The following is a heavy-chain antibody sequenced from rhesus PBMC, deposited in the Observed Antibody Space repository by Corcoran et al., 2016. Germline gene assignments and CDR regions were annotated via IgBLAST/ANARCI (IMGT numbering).Heavy chain of an antibody. Sequence: EVQLVESGGGLVQPGGSLRLSCAASGFTFSSYGMSWVRQAPGKGLEWVSYISNGGGSTYYADSVKGRFTISRDNSKNTLSLQMNSLRAEDTTVYYCAKDREYSNYVNGLDSWGQGVVVTVSS. CDR1: GFTFSSYG. D-gene: IGHD4-23*01. V-gene: IGHV3S5*01. CDR2: ISNGGGST. CDR3: AKDREYSNYVNGLDS. J-gene: IGHJ6*01.